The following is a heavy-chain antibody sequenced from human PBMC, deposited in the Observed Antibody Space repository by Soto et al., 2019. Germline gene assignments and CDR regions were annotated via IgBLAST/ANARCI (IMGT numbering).Heavy chain of an antibody. D-gene: IGHD3-9*01. CDR1: GFTVGSNY. J-gene: IGHJ6*02. Sequence: GGSLRLSCAASGFTVGSNYMSWVRQAPGKGLEWVSVIYSEGTPYYADSVKGRFTISRENSNNTLYLHMNNLRAEDTAVYYCARSTYYDILNGSYYYYAMHVSGQGTTVTVSS. CDR2: IYSEGTP. CDR3: ARSTYYDILNGSYYYYAMHV. V-gene: IGHV3-53*01.